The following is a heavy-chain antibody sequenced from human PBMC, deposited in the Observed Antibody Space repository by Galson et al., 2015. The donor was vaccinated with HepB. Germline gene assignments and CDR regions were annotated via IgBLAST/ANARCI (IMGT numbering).Heavy chain of an antibody. D-gene: IGHD5-12*01. CDR3: AKVRGGYEFDY. CDR1: GFIFSSYA. CDR2: ISGNGGST. J-gene: IGHJ4*02. Sequence: SLRLSCAASGFIFSSYAMNWVRQAPGKGLEWVSGISGNGGSTYYADSVKGRFTISRDNSKITLYLQMNSLRAEDTAVYYCAKVRGGYEFDYWGQGTLVTVSS. V-gene: IGHV3-23*01.